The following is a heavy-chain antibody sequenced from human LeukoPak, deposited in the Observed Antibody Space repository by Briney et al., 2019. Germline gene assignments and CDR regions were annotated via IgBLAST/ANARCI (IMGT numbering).Heavy chain of an antibody. D-gene: IGHD6-13*01. CDR2: INSDGSST. CDR3: ARDNSSSWPYYYYYYGMDV. V-gene: IGHV3-74*01. J-gene: IGHJ6*02. Sequence: GGSLRLSCAASGFTFSSYWMHWVRQAPGKGLVWVSRINSDGSSTSYADSVKGRFTIPRDNAKNTLYLQMNSLRAEDTAVYYCARDNSSSWPYYYYYYGMDVWGQGTTVTVSS. CDR1: GFTFSSYW.